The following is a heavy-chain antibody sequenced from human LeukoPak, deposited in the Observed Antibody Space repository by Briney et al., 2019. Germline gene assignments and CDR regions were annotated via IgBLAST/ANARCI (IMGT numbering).Heavy chain of an antibody. J-gene: IGHJ5*02. CDR1: NDSITSGGYY. V-gene: IGHV4-31*03. CDR3: ARGLYSSTWFNWLDP. CDR2: IYFTGST. D-gene: IGHD6-13*01. Sequence: PSQTLSLTCSVSNDSITSGGYYWTWIRQTPGKGLEWLGYIYFTGSTSYNPSLKSRITISLDTPKNQFSLSLSSLDAADTAVYFCARGLYSSTWFNWLDPWGPGILVTVSS.